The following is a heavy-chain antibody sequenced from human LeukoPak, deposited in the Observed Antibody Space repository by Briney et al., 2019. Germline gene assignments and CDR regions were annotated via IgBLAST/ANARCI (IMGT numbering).Heavy chain of an antibody. V-gene: IGHV1-2*02. CDR1: GYTFTGYY. CDR3: ARTTTVKIGEQDHWGDY. Sequence: GASVKVSCKASGYTFTGYYMHWVRQAPGQGLEWMGWINPNSGGTNYAQKFQGRVTMTRDTSIGTAYMELSRLRSDDTAVYYCARTTTVKIGEQDHWGDYWGQGTLVTVSS. D-gene: IGHD1-1*01. J-gene: IGHJ4*02. CDR2: INPNSGGT.